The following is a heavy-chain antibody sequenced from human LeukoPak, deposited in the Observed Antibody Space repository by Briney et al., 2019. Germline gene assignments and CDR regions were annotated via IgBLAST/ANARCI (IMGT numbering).Heavy chain of an antibody. CDR3: ARPGITAFDI. CDR2: ISSSGSIT. J-gene: IGHJ3*02. D-gene: IGHD3-10*01. CDR1: GFTLSSHN. Sequence: GGSLRLSCVASGFTLSSHNINWVRQAPGKGLEWVSHISSSGSITYYGDSAKGRITISRDNAKNSVSLYMNSLRAEDSAVYYCARPGITAFDIWGQGTVVTVSS. V-gene: IGHV3-48*01.